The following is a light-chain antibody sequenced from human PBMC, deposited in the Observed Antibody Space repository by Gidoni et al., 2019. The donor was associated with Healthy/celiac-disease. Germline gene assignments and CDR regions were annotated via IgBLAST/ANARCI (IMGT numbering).Light chain of an antibody. CDR1: QDISNY. J-gene: IGKJ3*01. CDR3: QQYDNLPPGFT. CDR2: DAS. V-gene: IGKV1-33*01. Sequence: DIQMTQSPSSLSASVGDRVTITCQASQDISNYLNWYQQKPGKAPKLLIYDASNLETGVPSRFSGSGSGTDFTFTISSLQPEDIATYYCQQYDNLPPGFTFXPXTKVDI.